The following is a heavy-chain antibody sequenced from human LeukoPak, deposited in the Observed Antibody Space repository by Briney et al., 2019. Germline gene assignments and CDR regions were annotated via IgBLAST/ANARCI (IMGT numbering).Heavy chain of an antibody. CDR2: VFYSGHT. CDR3: ARDTDRRSSPGSWYDP. V-gene: IGHV4-59*11. D-gene: IGHD2-15*01. CDR1: GGSITSHS. Sequence: SETLSLTCTVSGGSITSHSWSWIRQPPGKGLEWIGYVFYSGHTNYNPSLRSRITISVDTSKTQFSLRLTSVTAADTAVYYCARDTDRRSSPGSWYDPWGQGTLVTVSS. J-gene: IGHJ5*02.